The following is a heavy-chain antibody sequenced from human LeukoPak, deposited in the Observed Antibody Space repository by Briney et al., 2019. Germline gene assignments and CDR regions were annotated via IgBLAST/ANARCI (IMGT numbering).Heavy chain of an antibody. Sequence: GGSLRLSCAASGFTFSSYAMHWVRQAPGKGLEYVSAISSNGGSTYYANSVKGRFTISRDNSKNTLYLQMGSLRAEDMAVYYCARDAYSYGSYYYMDVWGKGTTVTVSS. CDR2: ISSNGGST. V-gene: IGHV3-64*01. D-gene: IGHD5-18*01. CDR3: ARDAYSYGSYYYMDV. J-gene: IGHJ6*03. CDR1: GFTFSSYA.